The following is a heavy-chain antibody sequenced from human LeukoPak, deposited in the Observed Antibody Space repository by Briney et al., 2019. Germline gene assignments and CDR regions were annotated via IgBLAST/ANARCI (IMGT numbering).Heavy chain of an antibody. Sequence: GGSLRLSCAASGFTFSSYGMSWVSQAPGKGLEWVSAISGSGGSTYYADSVKGRFTISRDNSKNTLYLQMNSLRAEDTAVYYCAKVCYGSGSYYSGDYYYYYYMDVWGKGTTVTISS. D-gene: IGHD3-10*01. CDR1: GFTFSSYG. CDR3: AKVCYGSGSYYSGDYYYYYYMDV. J-gene: IGHJ6*03. V-gene: IGHV3-23*01. CDR2: ISGSGGST.